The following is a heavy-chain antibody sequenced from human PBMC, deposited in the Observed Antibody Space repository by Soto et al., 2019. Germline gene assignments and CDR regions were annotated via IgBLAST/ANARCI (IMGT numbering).Heavy chain of an antibody. V-gene: IGHV3-48*03. CDR1: GFTFSSYE. J-gene: IGHJ4*02. D-gene: IGHD4-4*01. CDR2: ISSSGSTI. Sequence: EVQLVESGGGLVQPGGSLRLSCAASGFTFSSYEMNWVRQAPGKGLEWVSYISSSGSTIYYADSVKGRFTISRDNAKNSLYLQMNSLRAEDTAVYYCARDYYSNYVCHYFDYWGQGTLVTVSS. CDR3: ARDYYSNYVCHYFDY.